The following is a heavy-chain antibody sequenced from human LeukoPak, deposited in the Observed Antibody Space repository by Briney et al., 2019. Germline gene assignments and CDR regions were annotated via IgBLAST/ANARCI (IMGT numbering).Heavy chain of an antibody. CDR2: IYTSGST. CDR1: GGSISSGSYY. CDR3: AGVVGAFGAFDI. J-gene: IGHJ3*02. V-gene: IGHV4-61*02. Sequence: SQTLSLTCTVSGGSISSGSYYWSWIRQPAGKGLEWIGRIYTSGSTNYNPSLKSRVTISVDTSKNQFSLKPSSVTAADTAVYYCAGVVGAFGAFDIWGQGTMVTVSS. D-gene: IGHD1-26*01.